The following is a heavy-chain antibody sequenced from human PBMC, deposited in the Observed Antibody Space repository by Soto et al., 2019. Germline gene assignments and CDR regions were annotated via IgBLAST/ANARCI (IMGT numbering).Heavy chain of an antibody. J-gene: IGHJ4*02. CDR2: IYYSGST. CDR1: GGSISSYY. CDR3: ARARGYCSGGSCLRYYFDY. D-gene: IGHD2-15*01. V-gene: IGHV4-59*01. Sequence: TSETLSLTCTVSGGSISSYYWSWIRQPPGKGREWIGYIYYSGSTNYNPSLKSRVTISVDTSKNQCSLKLSSVTAADTAVYYCARARGYCSGGSCLRYYFDYWGQGTLVTVSS.